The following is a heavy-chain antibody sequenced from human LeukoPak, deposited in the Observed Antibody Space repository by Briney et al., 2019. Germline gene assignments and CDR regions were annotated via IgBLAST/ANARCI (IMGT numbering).Heavy chain of an antibody. CDR2: ISSRSSYI. CDR1: GFTLSSYS. Sequence: NPGGSLRLSCAASGFTLSSYSMNWVRQAPGKGLEWVSSISSRSSYIYYADSVKGRFTISRDNAKNSLYLQMNSLRAEDTAVYYCARSLIDYDILTGYYESHYFDYWGQGTLVTVSS. V-gene: IGHV3-21*01. J-gene: IGHJ4*02. D-gene: IGHD3-9*01. CDR3: ARSLIDYDILTGYYESHYFDY.